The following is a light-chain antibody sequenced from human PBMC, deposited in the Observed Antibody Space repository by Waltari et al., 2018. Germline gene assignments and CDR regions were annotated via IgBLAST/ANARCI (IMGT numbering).Light chain of an antibody. CDR3: QQYDNLPFT. V-gene: IGKV1-33*01. CDR1: QDISNY. J-gene: IGKJ3*01. CDR2: EAS. Sequence: DIQMTQSPSSLSASVGDRVTITFQASQDISNYLNWYQQKPGKAPKLLIYEASNLETGVPSRFSGGGSGTEFACTISSLQPEDIGTYYCQQYDNLPFTFGPGTKVDIK.